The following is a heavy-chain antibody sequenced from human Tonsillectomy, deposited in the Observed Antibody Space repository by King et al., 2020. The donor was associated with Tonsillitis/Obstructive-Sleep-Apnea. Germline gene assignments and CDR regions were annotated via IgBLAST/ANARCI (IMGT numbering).Heavy chain of an antibody. CDR3: TGDVAFAY. Sequence: VQLVESGGGLIQPGGSLRLSCAASGFTVSRNYMHWVRQPPGKGLEWVSVIYSGGSTYYTDSVKCRFTISRDSSKNTLYLQMNSLRAEDTAVYYGTGDVAFAYWGQGTLVTVSS. CDR1: GFTVSRNY. D-gene: IGHD2-15*01. CDR2: IYSGGST. J-gene: IGHJ4*02. V-gene: IGHV3-53*01.